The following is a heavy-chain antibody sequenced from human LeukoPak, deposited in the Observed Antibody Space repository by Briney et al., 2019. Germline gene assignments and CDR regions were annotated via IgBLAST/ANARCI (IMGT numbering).Heavy chain of an antibody. D-gene: IGHD6-13*01. J-gene: IGHJ6*03. Sequence: PSETLSLTCSVSGDSISSGSFYWSWIRQPAGRGLEWIGRIYTSGTTNYNPSLKSRVTMSVDTSKNQFSLKLSSVTAADTAVYYCARGRQPSSSWGYYYYYYMDVWGKGTTVTVSS. CDR2: IYTSGTT. V-gene: IGHV4-61*02. CDR3: ARGRQPSSSWGYYYYYYMDV. CDR1: GDSISSGSFY.